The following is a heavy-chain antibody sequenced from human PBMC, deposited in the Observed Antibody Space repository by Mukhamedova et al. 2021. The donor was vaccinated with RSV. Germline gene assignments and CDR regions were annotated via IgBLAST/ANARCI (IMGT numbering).Heavy chain of an antibody. CDR2: INPSGGST. Sequence: VRQAPGQGLEWMGIINPSGGSTTLAQKFQGRVTMTRDTSTSTVYMELTSLRSEDTAVYYCATYNDAFDIWGQGTVVTVSS. J-gene: IGHJ3*02. V-gene: IGHV1-46*01. CDR3: ATYNDAFDI. D-gene: IGHD1-1*01.